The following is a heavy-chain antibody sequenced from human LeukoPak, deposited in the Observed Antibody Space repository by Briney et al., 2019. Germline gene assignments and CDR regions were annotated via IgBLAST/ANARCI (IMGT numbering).Heavy chain of an antibody. J-gene: IGHJ6*03. D-gene: IGHD6-19*01. V-gene: IGHV3-9*03. Sequence: GGSLRLACAASRFTFSNCAMSWVRQAPGKGLEWVSGISWNSGSIGYADSVKGRFTISRDNAKNSLYLQMNSLRAEDMALYYCAKDIAVAPSGYMDVWGKGTTVTVSS. CDR1: RFTFSNCA. CDR2: ISWNSGSI. CDR3: AKDIAVAPSGYMDV.